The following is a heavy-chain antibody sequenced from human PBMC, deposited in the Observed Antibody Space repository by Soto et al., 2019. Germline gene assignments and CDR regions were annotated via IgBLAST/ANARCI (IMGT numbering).Heavy chain of an antibody. CDR3: ASQSLNYYYYGMDV. CDR1: GFTVSSNY. J-gene: IGHJ6*02. CDR2: IYSGGST. V-gene: IGHV3-53*01. Sequence: EVQLVESGGGLIQPGGSLRLSCAASGFTVSSNYMSWVRQAPGKGLEWVSVIYSGGSTYYADSVKGRFTISRDNSKNTLYLQMNSLSAEDTAVYYCASQSLNYYYYGMDVWGQGTTVTVSS.